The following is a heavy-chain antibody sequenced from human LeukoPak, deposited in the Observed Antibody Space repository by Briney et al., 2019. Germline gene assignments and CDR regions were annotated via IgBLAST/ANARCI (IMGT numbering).Heavy chain of an antibody. V-gene: IGHV4-59*01. CDR1: GGSISSYY. CDR2: IYYSGST. J-gene: IGHJ4*02. Sequence: SETLSLTCTVSGGSISSYYWSWIRQPPGKGLEWTGYIYYSGSTNYNPSLKSRVTISVDASKDQFSLKLSSVTAADTAVYYCAASGGYGSDYWGQGTLVTVSS. CDR3: AASGGYGSDY. D-gene: IGHD1-1*01.